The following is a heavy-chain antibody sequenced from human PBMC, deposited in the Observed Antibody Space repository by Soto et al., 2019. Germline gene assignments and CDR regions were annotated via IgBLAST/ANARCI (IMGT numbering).Heavy chain of an antibody. CDR1: GFTFSSYA. V-gene: IGHV3-23*01. Sequence: PGGSLRLSCAASGFTFSSYAMSWVRQAPGKGLEWVSAISGSGGSTYYADSVKGRFTISRDKSKNTVFLQMTRLRGEDTAVYYCAIFYDFWTGPRDYWGQGNLVTVSS. J-gene: IGHJ4*02. D-gene: IGHD3-3*01. CDR3: AIFYDFWTGPRDY. CDR2: ISGSGGST.